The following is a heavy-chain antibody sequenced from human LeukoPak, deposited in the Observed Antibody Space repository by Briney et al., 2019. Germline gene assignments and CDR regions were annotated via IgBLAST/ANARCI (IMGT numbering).Heavy chain of an antibody. D-gene: IGHD2-15*01. J-gene: IGHJ4*02. CDR3: ARGDIVVVVAATTNDY. V-gene: IGHV3-9*01. CDR1: GFTFDDYA. Sequence: GGSLRLSCAASGFTFDDYAMHWVRQAPGKGLEWVSGISWNSGSIGYADSVKGRFTISRDNAKNSLYLQMNSLRAEDTAVYYCARGDIVVVVAATTNDYWGQGTLVTVSS. CDR2: ISWNSGSI.